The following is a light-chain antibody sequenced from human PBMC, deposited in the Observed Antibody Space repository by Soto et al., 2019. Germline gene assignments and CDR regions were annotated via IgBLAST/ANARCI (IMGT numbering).Light chain of an antibody. CDR3: SSYAGGNNLV. V-gene: IGLV2-8*01. CDR1: SSDVGGYNF. Sequence: QSALTQPPSASGSPGQSVTISCTGPSSDVGGYNFVSWYQQHPGKAPKLMIYEVSKRPSGVPDRFSGSKSGNTASLTVSGLQAEDEADYYCSSYAGGNNLVFGGGTKVTVL. CDR2: EVS. J-gene: IGLJ2*01.